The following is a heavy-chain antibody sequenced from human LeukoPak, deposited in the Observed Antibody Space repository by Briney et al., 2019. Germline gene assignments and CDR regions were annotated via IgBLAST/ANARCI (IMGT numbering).Heavy chain of an antibody. D-gene: IGHD1-26*01. V-gene: IGHV4-30-4*08. Sequence: PSQTLSLTCTVSGGSISSGDYYWSWIRQPPGKGLEWIGCIYYSGSTYYNPSLKSRVTISVDTSKNQFSLKLSSVTAADTAVYYCARDPAPGRYYFDYWGQGTLVTVSS. CDR1: GGSISSGDYY. J-gene: IGHJ4*02. CDR3: ARDPAPGRYYFDY. CDR2: IYYSGST.